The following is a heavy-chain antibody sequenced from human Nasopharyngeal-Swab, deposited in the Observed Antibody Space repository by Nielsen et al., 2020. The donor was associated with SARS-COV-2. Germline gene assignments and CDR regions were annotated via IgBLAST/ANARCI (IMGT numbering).Heavy chain of an antibody. D-gene: IGHD1-26*01. CDR3: AKSYPAPTI. V-gene: IGHV3-23*01. J-gene: IGHJ4*02. CDR2: ISGSGGST. Sequence: GESLKISCAASGFTFRSYAMSWVRQAPGKGLEWVSAISGSGGSTYYADSVKGRFTISRDNSKNTLYLQMNSLRAEDTAVYYCAKSYPAPTIGGQGTLVTVSS. CDR1: GFTFRSYA.